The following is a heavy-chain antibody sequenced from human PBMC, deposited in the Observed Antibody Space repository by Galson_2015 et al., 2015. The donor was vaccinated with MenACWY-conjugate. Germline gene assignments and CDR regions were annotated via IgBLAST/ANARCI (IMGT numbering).Heavy chain of an antibody. CDR3: ARASRATGGTHFGH. D-gene: IGHD6-13*01. Sequence: SLRLSCADSELTFSSSWMHWVRQAPGKGLVWVSRINSDGSSTTYADSVKGRFTISRDNAKNTLYLQMNSLRGEDTAVYYCARASRATGGTHFGHWGQGPMVTVSS. V-gene: IGHV3-74*01. CDR2: INSDGSST. CDR1: ELTFSSSW. J-gene: IGHJ5*02.